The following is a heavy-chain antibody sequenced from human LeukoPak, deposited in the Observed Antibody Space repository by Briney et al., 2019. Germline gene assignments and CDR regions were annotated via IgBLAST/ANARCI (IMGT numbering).Heavy chain of an antibody. Sequence: SETLSLTCTVSGGSISSYYWSWIRQPPGKGLEWIGYMSYSGSTNYSPSLKSRVTISADTSKNQLSLKLSSVTAADTAVYYCARHREPAALNYFDYWGQGTLVTVSS. CDR3: ARHREPAALNYFDY. D-gene: IGHD1-26*01. CDR1: GGSISSYY. V-gene: IGHV4-59*08. J-gene: IGHJ4*02. CDR2: MSYSGST.